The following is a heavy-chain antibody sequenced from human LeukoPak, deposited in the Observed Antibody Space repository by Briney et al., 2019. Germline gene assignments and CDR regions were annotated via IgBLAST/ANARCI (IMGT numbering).Heavy chain of an antibody. CDR1: GLTLSSYW. J-gene: IGHJ4*02. D-gene: IGHD2-2*01. V-gene: IGHV3-7*01. CDR3: TRETVVVATASLGY. CDR2: IKHDGSDK. Sequence: PGGSLRLSCAASGLTLSSYWMNWVRQAPGKGLEWVANIKHDGSDKYYVDSVKGRFTISRDNAKNSLFLQMNSLRAEDTAVYYCTRETVVVATASLGYWGLGTLVTVSS.